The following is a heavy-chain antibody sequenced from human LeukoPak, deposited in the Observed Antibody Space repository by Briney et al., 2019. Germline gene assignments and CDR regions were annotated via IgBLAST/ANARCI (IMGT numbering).Heavy chain of an antibody. CDR3: ANHYYDSRWASAY. V-gene: IGHV3-21*04. Sequence: PGGSLRLSCAASGFTFSSYSMNWVRQAPGKGLEWVSSISSSGAYIFYADSVKGRFTISRDNSKNTLYLQMNSLRAEDTAVYYCANHYYDSRWASAYWGQGTLVTVSS. CDR1: GFTFSSYS. D-gene: IGHD3-22*01. CDR2: ISSSGAYI. J-gene: IGHJ4*02.